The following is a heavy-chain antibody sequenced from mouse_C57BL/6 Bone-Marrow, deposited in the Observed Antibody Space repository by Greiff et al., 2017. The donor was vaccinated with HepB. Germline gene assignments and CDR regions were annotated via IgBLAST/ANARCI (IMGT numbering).Heavy chain of an antibody. V-gene: IGHV1-64*01. CDR1: GYTFTSYW. CDR3: ARGPFHYYGSGGFAY. CDR2: IHPNSGST. Sequence: QVQLQQPGAELVKPGASVKLSCKASGYTFTSYWMHWVKQRPGQGLEWIGMIHPNSGSTNYNEKFKSKDTLTVDKSSSTAYIQLSSLTSEDSAVYYCARGPFHYYGSGGFAYWGQGTLVTVSA. D-gene: IGHD1-1*01. J-gene: IGHJ3*01.